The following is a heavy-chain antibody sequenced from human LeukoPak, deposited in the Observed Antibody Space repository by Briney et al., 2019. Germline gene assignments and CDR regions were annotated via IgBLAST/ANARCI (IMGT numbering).Heavy chain of an antibody. D-gene: IGHD2/OR15-2a*01. Sequence: GGSLRLSCAASEFTSSDYWMSWVRQAPGKGLEWVANIKQDGSEKHYVDSVKGRFTISRDDAKNSLYPQMNSLRAEDMAVYYCARENRGRGGMDVWGQGTTVTVSS. CDR1: EFTSSDYW. V-gene: IGHV3-7*04. CDR2: IKQDGSEK. CDR3: ARENRGRGGMDV. J-gene: IGHJ6*02.